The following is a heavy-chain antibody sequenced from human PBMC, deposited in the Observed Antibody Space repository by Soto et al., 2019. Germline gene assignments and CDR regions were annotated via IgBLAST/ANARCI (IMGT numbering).Heavy chain of an antibody. CDR1: GGSFSGYY. V-gene: IGHV4-34*01. CDR3: ARTYSSSWSPFDY. Sequence: QVQLQQWGAGLLKPSETLSLTCAVYGGSFSGYYWSWIRQPPGKGLEWIGEINQSGSTNYNPSLNSRVTISVDTSETQFPLKLSSVTAADTAVYYCARTYSSSWSPFDYWGQGTLVTVSS. D-gene: IGHD6-13*01. J-gene: IGHJ4*02. CDR2: INQSGST.